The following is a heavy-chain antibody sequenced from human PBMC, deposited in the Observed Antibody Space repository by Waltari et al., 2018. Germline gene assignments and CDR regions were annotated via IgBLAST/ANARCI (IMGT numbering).Heavy chain of an antibody. D-gene: IGHD7-27*01. J-gene: IGHJ5*02. CDR1: GGSISSSRYY. CDR2: IYYSGST. CDR3: ARGLGIINWFDP. Sequence: QLQLQESGPGLVKPSETLSLTCTVSGGSISSSRYYWGWIRQPPGKGLEWIGSIYYSGSTYYNPSLKSRVTISIDTSKNQFSLKLSSVTAADTAVYYCARGLGIINWFDPWGQGTLVTVSS. V-gene: IGHV4-39*07.